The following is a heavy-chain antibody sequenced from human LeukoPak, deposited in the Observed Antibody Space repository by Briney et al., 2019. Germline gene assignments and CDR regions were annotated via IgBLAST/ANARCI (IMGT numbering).Heavy chain of an antibody. CDR2: IYTSGST. V-gene: IGHV4-59*10. Sequence: SETLSLTCAVHGGSFSGYYWSWIRQPPGKGLEWIGRIYTSGSTNYNPSLKSRVTMSVDTSKNQFSLKLSSVTAADTAVYYCARESFTIFGVVRYYYYYMDVWGKGTTVTVSS. J-gene: IGHJ6*03. CDR3: ARESFTIFGVVRYYYYYMDV. CDR1: GGSFSGYY. D-gene: IGHD3-3*01.